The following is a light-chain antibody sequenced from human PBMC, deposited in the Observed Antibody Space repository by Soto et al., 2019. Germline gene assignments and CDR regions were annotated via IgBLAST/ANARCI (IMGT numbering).Light chain of an antibody. CDR1: HSVSKY. J-gene: IGKJ2*01. CDR2: DAS. CDR3: QQRSTLPYT. V-gene: IGKV3-11*01. Sequence: EIVLTQSPATLSLSPGERATLSCRASHSVSKYVAWYHQKPGQAPRLLIFDASTRATGIPARISGSGSGTDFTLTISSLEPEDFAVYYCQQRSTLPYTFGQGTKVDIK.